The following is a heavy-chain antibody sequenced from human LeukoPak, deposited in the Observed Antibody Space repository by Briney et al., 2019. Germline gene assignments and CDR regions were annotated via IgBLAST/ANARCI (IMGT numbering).Heavy chain of an antibody. CDR3: AKVEGAVYYYDSSGYYDY. Sequence: GGSLRLSCAASGFTFSSYAMSRVRQAPGKGLEWVSAISGSGGSTYYADSVKGRFTISRDNSKNTLYLQMNSLRAEDTAVYYCAKVEGAVYYYDSSGYYDYWGQGTLVTVSS. V-gene: IGHV3-23*01. CDR1: GFTFSSYA. CDR2: ISGSGGST. J-gene: IGHJ4*02. D-gene: IGHD3-22*01.